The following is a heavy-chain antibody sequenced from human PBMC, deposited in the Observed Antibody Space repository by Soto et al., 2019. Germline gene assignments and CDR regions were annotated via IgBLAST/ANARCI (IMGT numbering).Heavy chain of an antibody. CDR1: GLTFSGHW. CDR2: ISPDGSDK. CDR3: ASRPAGNTYHAVFAF. J-gene: IGHJ4*02. V-gene: IGHV3-7*03. D-gene: IGHD6-6*01. Sequence: VRLVESGGTLVQPGGSLRISCAASGLTFSGHWMTWVRQTPGKGPEWVANISPDGSDKSYVDSVKGRFTISRDNDKNPLSLQLATLRAEDTAVYHCASRPAGNTYHAVFAFWGQGTLVTFSS.